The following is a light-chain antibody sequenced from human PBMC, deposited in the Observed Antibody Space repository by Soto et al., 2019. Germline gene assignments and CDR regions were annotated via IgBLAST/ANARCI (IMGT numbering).Light chain of an antibody. Sequence: EIVLTQSPATLSLSPGERATLSCRASQSVSRYLAWYQQKPGQAPRLLIYDASNRATGIPVRFSGSGSGTDFTLTISILEPGDFAVYYCQQRSIWPLTFGGGTKVEIK. J-gene: IGKJ4*01. CDR1: QSVSRY. CDR2: DAS. V-gene: IGKV3-11*01. CDR3: QQRSIWPLT.